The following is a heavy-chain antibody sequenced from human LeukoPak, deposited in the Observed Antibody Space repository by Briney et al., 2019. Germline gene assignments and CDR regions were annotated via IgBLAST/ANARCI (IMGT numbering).Heavy chain of an antibody. Sequence: ASVKVSCKASGYTFTSYDINWVRQATGQGPEWMGWMNPKSGITGYAQKFQGRVTMTRNTSISTAYMELSSLRSEDTAVYYCARVGRRLVVVPAAIEAYYYGMDVWGQGTTVTVSS. CDR2: MNPKSGIT. V-gene: IGHV1-8*01. CDR3: ARVGRRLVVVPAAIEAYYYGMDV. D-gene: IGHD2-2*02. CDR1: GYTFTSYD. J-gene: IGHJ6*02.